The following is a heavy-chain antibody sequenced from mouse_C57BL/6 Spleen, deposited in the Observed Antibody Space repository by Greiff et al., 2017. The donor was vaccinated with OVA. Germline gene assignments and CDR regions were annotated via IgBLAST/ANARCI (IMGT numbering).Heavy chain of an antibody. CDR1: GFTFSSYA. CDR2: ISDGGSYT. CDR3: ARGGDGSMDY. V-gene: IGHV5-4*03. Sequence: DVMLVESGGGLVKPGGSLKLSCAASGFTFSSYAMSWVRQTPEKRLEWVATISDGGSYTYYPDNVKGRFTISRDNAKNNLYLQMSHLKSEDTAMYYCARGGDGSMDYWGQGTSVTVSS. J-gene: IGHJ4*01. D-gene: IGHD2-3*01.